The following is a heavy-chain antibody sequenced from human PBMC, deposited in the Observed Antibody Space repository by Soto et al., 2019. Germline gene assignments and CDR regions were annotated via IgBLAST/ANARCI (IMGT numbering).Heavy chain of an antibody. D-gene: IGHD7-27*01. J-gene: IGHJ6*03. V-gene: IGHV1-18*01. CDR2: ISAYNGNT. CDR1: GYTFTSYG. CDR3: ARETLTMYYYYMDV. Sequence: ASVKVSCKASGYTFTSYGISWVRQAPGQGLEWMGWISAYNGNTNYAQKLQGRVTMTTDTSTSTAYMELRSLRSDDTAVYYCARETLTMYYYYMDVWGKGTTVTVSS.